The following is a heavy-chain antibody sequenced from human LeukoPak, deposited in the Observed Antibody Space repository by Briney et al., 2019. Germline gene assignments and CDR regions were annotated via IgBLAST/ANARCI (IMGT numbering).Heavy chain of an antibody. V-gene: IGHV4-34*01. CDR2: INHSGST. J-gene: IGHJ3*02. Sequence: KTSETLSLTCAVYGGSFSGYYWSWIRQPPGKGLEWIGEINHSGSTNYNPSLKSRVTISVDTSKNQFSLKLSSVTAADTAVYYCARGLVGATGDAFDIWGQGTMVTVSS. CDR1: GGSFSGYY. D-gene: IGHD1-26*01. CDR3: ARGLVGATGDAFDI.